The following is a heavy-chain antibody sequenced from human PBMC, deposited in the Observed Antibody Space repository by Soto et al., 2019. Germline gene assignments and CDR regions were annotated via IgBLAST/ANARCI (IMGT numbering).Heavy chain of an antibody. V-gene: IGHV4-34*01. D-gene: IGHD5-18*01. CDR3: ASPLSRGYSYGYFHY. CDR2: INHSGST. CDR1: GGSFSGYY. J-gene: IGHJ4*02. Sequence: SETLSLTCAVYGGSFSGYYWSWIRQPPGKGLEWIGEINHSGSTNYNPSLKSRVTISVDTSKKQFSLKLSSVTAADTAVYYCASPLSRGYSYGYFHYWGQGTLVTVSS.